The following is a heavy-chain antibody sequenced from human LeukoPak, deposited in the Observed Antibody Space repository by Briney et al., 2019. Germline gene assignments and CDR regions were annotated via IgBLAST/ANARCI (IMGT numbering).Heavy chain of an antibody. CDR3: ARENYYGMEV. CDR2: IYYIGST. V-gene: IGHV4-59*01. Sequence: PSETLSLTCTVSGGSISDYHWSWIRQPPGKGLEWIGYIYYIGSTNYNPSLKSRVTMSVDASKNQFSLKLNSVTAADTAVYYCARENYYGMEVWGQGATVIVSS. CDR1: GGSISDYH. J-gene: IGHJ6*02.